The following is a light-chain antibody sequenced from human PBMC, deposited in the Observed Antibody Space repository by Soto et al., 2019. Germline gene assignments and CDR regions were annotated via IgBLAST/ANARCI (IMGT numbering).Light chain of an antibody. Sequence: QSVLTQPPSASGTPGQRVIISCSGSSSNFGGNTANWYQQFPGTAPKVLIYSNNQRPSGVPDRFSGSKSGTSASLAISGLQSEDEADYYCAAWDDSLNGWVFRGGTQLTVL. V-gene: IGLV1-44*01. CDR3: AAWDDSLNGWV. CDR2: SNN. CDR1: SSNFGGNT. J-gene: IGLJ3*02.